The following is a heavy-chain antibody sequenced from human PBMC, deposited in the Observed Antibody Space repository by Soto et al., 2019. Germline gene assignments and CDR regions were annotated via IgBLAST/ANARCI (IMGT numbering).Heavy chain of an antibody. J-gene: IGHJ3*02. V-gene: IGHV4-34*01. D-gene: IGHD4-17*01. CDR3: ARAYDYRDPRDALDT. CDR1: GGSFSGYY. CDR2: INHSGGT. Sequence: WETLSLTCAVYGGSFSGYYWNWIRQPPGNGLQCMGKINHSGGTHYNPSLKSRVTVSVDTSNNRVSMKLSSVTAADTAIYYCARAYDYRDPRDALDTWGQGTMVTVS.